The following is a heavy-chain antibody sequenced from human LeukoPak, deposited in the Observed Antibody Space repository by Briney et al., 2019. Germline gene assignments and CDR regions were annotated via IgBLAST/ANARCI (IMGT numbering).Heavy chain of an antibody. CDR3: AAGCSSTSCYAYFGMDV. D-gene: IGHD2-2*01. CDR2: IYYSGST. J-gene: IGHJ6*02. V-gene: IGHV4-59*01. Sequence: PSETLSLTCTVSGGSISRYYWSWIRQPPGKGLEWIGYIYYSGSTNYNPSLKSRVTISVDTSKNQFSLKLSSVTAADAAVYYCAAGCSSTSCYAYFGMDVWGQGTTVTVSS. CDR1: GGSISRYY.